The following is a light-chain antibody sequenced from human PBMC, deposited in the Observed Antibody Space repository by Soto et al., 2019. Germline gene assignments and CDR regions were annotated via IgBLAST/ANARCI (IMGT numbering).Light chain of an antibody. Sequence: QSALTQPASVSGSPGQSITISCTGTSSDVGAYNYVSWYQQHPGKAPKLMLYDVSYRPSGVSNRFTGSKSGYTASLTISGLRSEDEADYYCSSYTSITTVVFGGGTKLTVL. CDR1: SSDVGAYNY. V-gene: IGLV2-14*03. CDR2: DVS. CDR3: SSYTSITTVV. J-gene: IGLJ2*01.